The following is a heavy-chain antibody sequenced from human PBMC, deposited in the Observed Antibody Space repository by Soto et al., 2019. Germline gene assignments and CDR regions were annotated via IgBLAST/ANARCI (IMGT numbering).Heavy chain of an antibody. CDR1: GFTFSSYA. D-gene: IGHD2-15*01. CDR3: ARDIFRVVAATPYYYYGMDV. CDR2: ISYDGSNK. J-gene: IGHJ6*02. Sequence: GGSLRLSCAASGFTFSSYAKHWVRQAPGKGLEWVAVISYDGSNKYYADSVKGRFTISRDNSKNTLYLQMNSLRAEDTAVYYCARDIFRVVAATPYYYYGMDVWGQGTTVTVSS. V-gene: IGHV3-30-3*01.